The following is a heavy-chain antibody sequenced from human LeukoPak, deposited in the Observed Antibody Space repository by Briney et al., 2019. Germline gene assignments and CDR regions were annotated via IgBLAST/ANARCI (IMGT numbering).Heavy chain of an antibody. CDR2: TYYGSKWYN. CDR1: GDSVSSNSAA. Sequence: SQTLSLTCAISGDSVSSNSAAWNWIRQSPSRGLEWLGRTYYGSKWYNDYAVSVKSRITINPDTSKNQFSLQLNSVTPEDTAVYYCARVATAAGIVSDYYYYGMDVWGQGTTVTVSS. V-gene: IGHV6-1*01. J-gene: IGHJ6*02. CDR3: ARVATAAGIVSDYYYYGMDV. D-gene: IGHD6-13*01.